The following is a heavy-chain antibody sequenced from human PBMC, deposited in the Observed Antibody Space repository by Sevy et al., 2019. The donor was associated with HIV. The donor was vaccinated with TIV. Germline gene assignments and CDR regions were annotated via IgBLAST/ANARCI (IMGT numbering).Heavy chain of an antibody. CDR1: GFTFGDYA. V-gene: IGHV3-49*04. D-gene: IGHD6-19*01. CDR2: IRSKAYGGKP. J-gene: IGHJ4*02. Sequence: GGSLRLSCTASGFTFGDYAMSWVRQAPGKGLEWVGFIRSKAYGGKPEYAASVKGRFTFSRDDSKSIAYLQMNSLKTEDTAVYYCSREGPGRGSSGWYRYDYWGQGTLVTVSS. CDR3: SREGPGRGSSGWYRYDY.